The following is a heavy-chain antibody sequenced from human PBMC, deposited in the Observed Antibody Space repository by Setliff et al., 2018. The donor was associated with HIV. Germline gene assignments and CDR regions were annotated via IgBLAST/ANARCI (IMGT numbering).Heavy chain of an antibody. CDR3: ARARRAGSGPKYFQH. J-gene: IGHJ1*01. Sequence: PSETLSLTCAVYGGSFNGYYWSWIRQPPGKGLEWIGEINHSGSTNYNPSIKSRVTMSVDKSKNQFSLRLSSVTAADTAVYYCARARRAGSGPKYFQHWGQGTLVTVSS. CDR2: INHSGST. D-gene: IGHD2-15*01. CDR1: GGSFNGYY. V-gene: IGHV4-34*01.